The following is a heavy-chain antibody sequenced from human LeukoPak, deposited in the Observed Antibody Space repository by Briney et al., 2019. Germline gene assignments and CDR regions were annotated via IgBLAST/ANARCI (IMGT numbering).Heavy chain of an antibody. V-gene: IGHV3-48*02. CDR2: ISSRSESK. D-gene: IGHD5-24*01. CDR3: ARVWQLGV. J-gene: IGHJ6*02. CDR1: GFTFGTLG. Sequence: GGSRGLSCAASGFTFGTLGMTGAPKAPGRGLEWVAYISSRSESKYYAASVKGRFTISRDNAHNSLYLQMNSLGDDDTAVYYCARVWQLGVWGQGTAVTVSS.